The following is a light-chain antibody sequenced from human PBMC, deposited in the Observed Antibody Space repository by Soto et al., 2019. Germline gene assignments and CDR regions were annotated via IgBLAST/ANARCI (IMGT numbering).Light chain of an antibody. Sequence: DIQMTQSPSSLSASVGDRVTITCRASQGISHYLAWYQQKPGKVPQLLIYAASILHSGVASRFTGSGSGTDFTLTISSLQPEDVASYYCQKYDSAPLTFGGGTKVDIK. CDR3: QKYDSAPLT. J-gene: IGKJ4*01. CDR1: QGISHY. CDR2: AAS. V-gene: IGKV1-27*01.